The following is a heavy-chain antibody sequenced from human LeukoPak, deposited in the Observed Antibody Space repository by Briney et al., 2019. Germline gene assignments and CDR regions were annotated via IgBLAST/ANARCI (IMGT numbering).Heavy chain of an antibody. V-gene: IGHV3-7*04. CDR2: IKEVGSEE. Sequence: GGSLRLSCAASGFTFSNYNMNWVRQAPGKGLEWVASIKEVGSEEYYVGSVKGRFSISRDNARNSLYLQMNSLRGEDTAVYYCARSLSGGYDYRGQGTLVTVTS. J-gene: IGHJ4*02. CDR3: ARSLSGGYDY. CDR1: GFTFSNYN. D-gene: IGHD3-10*01.